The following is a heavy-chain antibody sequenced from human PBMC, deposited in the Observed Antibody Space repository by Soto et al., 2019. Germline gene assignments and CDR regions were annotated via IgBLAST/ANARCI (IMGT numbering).Heavy chain of an antibody. CDR3: ARDAYYYDSSGYSRAFDI. CDR1: GGSISSGGYY. J-gene: IGHJ3*02. D-gene: IGHD3-22*01. CDR2: IYYSGST. Sequence: SETLSLTCTVSGGSISSGGYYWSWIRQHPGKGLEWIGYIYYSGSTYYNPSLKSRVTISVDTSKNQFSLKLSSVTASDTAVYYCARDAYYYDSSGYSRAFDIWGQGTMVTVSS. V-gene: IGHV4-31*03.